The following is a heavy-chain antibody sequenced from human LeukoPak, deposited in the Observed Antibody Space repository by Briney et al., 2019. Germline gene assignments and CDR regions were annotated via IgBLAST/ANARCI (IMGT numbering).Heavy chain of an antibody. CDR2: INPNSGGT. D-gene: IGHD6-13*01. V-gene: IGHV1-2*02. CDR3: ARALRRIAAAGTPIFQH. CDR1: GYTFTSYW. Sequence: ASVKVSCKASGYTFTSYWMHWVRQAPGQGLEWMGWINPNSGGTNYAQKLQGRVTMTRDTSISTAYMELSRLRSDDTAVYYCARALRRIAAAGTPIFQHWGQGTLVTVSS. J-gene: IGHJ1*01.